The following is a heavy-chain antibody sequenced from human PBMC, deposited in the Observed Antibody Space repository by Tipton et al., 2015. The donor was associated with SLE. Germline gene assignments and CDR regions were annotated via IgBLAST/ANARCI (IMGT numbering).Heavy chain of an antibody. Sequence: TLSLTCSVSGGSIRTYYWSWIRQTPGKGLEWIGYMYFSGNTYYNPFLRSRVTISADTSKNQFSLKLTSVTAADTAVYYCARDPKYWGQGTLVIVSS. J-gene: IGHJ4*02. CDR3: ARDPKY. CDR1: GGSIRTYY. CDR2: MYFSGNT. V-gene: IGHV4-59*12.